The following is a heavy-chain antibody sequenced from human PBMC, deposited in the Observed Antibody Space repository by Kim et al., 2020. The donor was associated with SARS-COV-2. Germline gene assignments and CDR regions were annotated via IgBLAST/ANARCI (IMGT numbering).Heavy chain of an antibody. Sequence: SETLSLTCAVSGGSISSSNWWSWVRQPPGKGLEWIGEIYHSGSTNYNPSLKSRVTISVDKSKNQFSLKLSSVTAADTAVYYCARDRGYGDYADAFDIWGQGTMVTVSS. D-gene: IGHD4-17*01. CDR3: ARDRGYGDYADAFDI. J-gene: IGHJ3*02. CDR2: IYHSGST. V-gene: IGHV4-4*02. CDR1: GGSISSSNW.